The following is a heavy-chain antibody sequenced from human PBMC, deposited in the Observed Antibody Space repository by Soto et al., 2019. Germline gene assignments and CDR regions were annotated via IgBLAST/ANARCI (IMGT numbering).Heavy chain of an antibody. CDR2: IYHSGST. J-gene: IGHJ4*02. Sequence: PSETLSLTCTVSGGSISSGGYSWSWIRQPPGKGLEWIGYIYHSGSTYYNPSLKSRVTISVDRSKNQFSLKLSSVTAADTAVYYCSGRGYYAKSIDFWGKGTLVTVSS. CDR3: SGRGYYAKSIDF. CDR1: GGSISSGGYS. V-gene: IGHV4-30-2*01. D-gene: IGHD3-3*01.